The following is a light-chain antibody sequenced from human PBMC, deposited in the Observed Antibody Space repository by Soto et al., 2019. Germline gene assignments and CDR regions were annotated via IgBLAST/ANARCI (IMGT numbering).Light chain of an antibody. V-gene: IGKV3D-20*01. J-gene: IGKJ3*01. CDR2: DAS. Sequence: EIVLTQSPATLSLSPGERATLSCGASQSVGSTNLAWYQQKPGLAPRLLIYDASTMATGIPDRFSGSGSGTDFTLTISRLEPDDFAVYHCQQYDRSPFTFGPGTKVDIK. CDR1: QSVGSTN. CDR3: QQYDRSPFT.